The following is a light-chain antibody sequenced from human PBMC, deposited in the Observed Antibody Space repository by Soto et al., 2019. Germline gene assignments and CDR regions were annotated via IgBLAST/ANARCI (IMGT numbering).Light chain of an antibody. CDR2: SSS. CDR3: AAWDDSLSVVM. V-gene: IGLV1-44*01. J-gene: IGLJ3*02. Sequence: QSVLTQPPSASGTPGQRVTISCSGSSSNIGGNTVSWYQQFPETAPKLLIYSSSRRSSGVPDRFSGSKSGTSASLAISGLQSEDEADYYCAAWDDSLSVVMFGGGTQLTVL. CDR1: SSNIGGNT.